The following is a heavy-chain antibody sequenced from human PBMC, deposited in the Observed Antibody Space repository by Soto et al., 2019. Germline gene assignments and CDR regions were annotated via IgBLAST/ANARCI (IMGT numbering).Heavy chain of an antibody. CDR1: GFTFSRYW. CDR3: ARVRYGGNSYYFDY. Sequence: GGSLRLSCAASGFTFSRYWMSWVRQAPGRGLEWVANIKQDGSEKYYVASVKGRFTMSKDNVKNSLYLQMNSLRAEDTALYYCARVRYGGNSYYFDYWGQGTQVTVSS. V-gene: IGHV3-7*03. J-gene: IGHJ4*02. D-gene: IGHD4-17*01. CDR2: IKQDGSEK.